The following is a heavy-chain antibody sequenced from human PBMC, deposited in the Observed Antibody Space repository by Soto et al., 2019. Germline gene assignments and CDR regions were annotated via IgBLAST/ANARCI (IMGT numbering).Heavy chain of an antibody. Sequence: PGGSLRLSCAASGFTFSSYGMHWVRQAPGKGLEWVAVISYDGSNKYYADSVKGRFTISRDNSKNTLYLQMNSLRAEDTAVYYCAKEGRPGDYGDYADYWGQGTLVTVSS. V-gene: IGHV3-30*18. J-gene: IGHJ4*02. D-gene: IGHD4-17*01. CDR2: ISYDGSNK. CDR3: AKEGRPGDYGDYADY. CDR1: GFTFSSYG.